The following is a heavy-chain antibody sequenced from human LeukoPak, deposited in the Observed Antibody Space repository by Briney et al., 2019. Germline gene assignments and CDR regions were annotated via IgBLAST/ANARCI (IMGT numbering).Heavy chain of an antibody. CDR1: GYIFTSYW. V-gene: IGHV5-51*01. CDR3: ARQYSGSFMSYMDV. D-gene: IGHD1-26*01. Sequence: GASLKISCKGSGYIFTSYWIGWVRQLPGKGLEWMGIIYPGDSDTRYSPSLQGQVTISADKSISTAYLQWSSLKASDTAMYYCARQYSGSFMSYMDVWGKGTTVTVSS. J-gene: IGHJ6*03. CDR2: IYPGDSDT.